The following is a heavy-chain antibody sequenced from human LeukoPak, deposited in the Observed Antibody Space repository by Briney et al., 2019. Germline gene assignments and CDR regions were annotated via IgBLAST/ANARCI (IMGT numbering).Heavy chain of an antibody. CDR2: ISDSGGST. D-gene: IGHD2-8*02. J-gene: IGHJ5*02. CDR3: AKCRRRGGTDWFGP. V-gene: IGHV3-23*01. Sequence: GGSLRLYCAASGFTFSSYAMSWVRQAPGKGLEWVSAISDSGGSTYYADSVKGRFTISRDNSKNTLYLQMNSLRAEDTAVYYCAKCRRRGGTDWFGPWGQGTLVTVSS. CDR1: GFTFSSYA.